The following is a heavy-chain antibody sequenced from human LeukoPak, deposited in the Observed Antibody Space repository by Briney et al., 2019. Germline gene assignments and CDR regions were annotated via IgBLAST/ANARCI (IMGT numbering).Heavy chain of an antibody. CDR2: IIPIFGTA. D-gene: IGHD5-18*01. CDR1: GGTFSSYA. J-gene: IGHJ6*03. V-gene: IGHV1-69*01. Sequence: GASVKVSCKASGGTFSSYAISWVRQAPGQGLEWMGGIIPIFGTANYAQKFQGRVTITADESTSTAYMELSSLRSEDTAVYYCARGERYSYGYRVGDYYYYYYMDVWGKGTTVTVSS. CDR3: ARGERYSYGYRVGDYYYYYYMDV.